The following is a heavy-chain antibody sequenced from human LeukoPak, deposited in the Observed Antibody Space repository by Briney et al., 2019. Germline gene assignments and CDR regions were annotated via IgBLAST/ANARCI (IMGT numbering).Heavy chain of an antibody. CDR2: ISGSGANT. CDR1: KFTFSTSA. Sequence: GGSLRLSCAASKFTFSTSAMSWVRQAPGKGLEWVSAISGSGANTYYVDSVKGRFTISRDNSKNTLYLEMSGLRSDDTAVYYCAKESQTYYDIMTGYPNYYFDYWGQGTLVTVSS. CDR3: AKESQTYYDIMTGYPNYYFDY. V-gene: IGHV3-23*01. D-gene: IGHD3-9*01. J-gene: IGHJ4*02.